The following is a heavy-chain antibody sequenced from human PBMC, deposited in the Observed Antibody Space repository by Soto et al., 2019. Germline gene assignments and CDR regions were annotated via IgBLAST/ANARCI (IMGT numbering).Heavy chain of an antibody. D-gene: IGHD3-16*01. CDR2: ISYDGSNK. Sequence: QVQLVESGGGVVQPGRSLRLSCAASGFTFSSYALHWVRQAPGKGLEWVAVISYDGSNKYYADSVKGRFTISRDNSKNTLYLQMNSLRVEDTAVYYCARDRAGGGDTYFDYWSQGTLVTVSS. V-gene: IGHV3-30-3*01. CDR3: ARDRAGGGDTYFDY. J-gene: IGHJ4*02. CDR1: GFTFSSYA.